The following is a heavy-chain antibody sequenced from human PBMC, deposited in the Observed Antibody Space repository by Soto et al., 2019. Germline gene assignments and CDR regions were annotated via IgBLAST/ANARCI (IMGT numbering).Heavy chain of an antibody. J-gene: IGHJ5*02. V-gene: IGHV1-69*06. Sequence: ASVKVSCKASGGTFSSYVISWVRQAPGQGLEWMGGITPMYGTENYAQKFQDRVTITADTSTSTVYMELSSLRSEDTAVYYCARDLGGCSGGSCRYNWFDPWGQGTPVTVSS. CDR3: ARDLGGCSGGSCRYNWFDP. D-gene: IGHD2-15*01. CDR2: ITPMYGTE. CDR1: GGTFSSYV.